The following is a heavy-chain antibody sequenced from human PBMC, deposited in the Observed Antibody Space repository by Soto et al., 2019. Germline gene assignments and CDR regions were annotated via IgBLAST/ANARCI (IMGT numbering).Heavy chain of an antibody. CDR1: GGSISSYY. Sequence: QVQLQESGPGLVKPSETLSLTCTVSGGSISSYYWSWIRQPPGKGLEWIGYIYYSGSTNYNPSLRRRVTRSVDTPKHQVARTVSAAPAADPAVDYCARCRPCGGARGYYLDYWGQGTLVTVSS. D-gene: IGHD2-21*01. CDR2: IYYSGST. J-gene: IGHJ4*02. V-gene: IGHV4-59*01. CDR3: ARCRPCGGARGYYLDY.